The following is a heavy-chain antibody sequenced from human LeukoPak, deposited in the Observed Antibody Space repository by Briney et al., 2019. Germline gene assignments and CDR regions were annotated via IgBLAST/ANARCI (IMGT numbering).Heavy chain of an antibody. CDR2: ISYDGSNK. CDR3: ARVPGGDYGGTSIDY. CDR1: GFTFSSYA. Sequence: GRSLRLSCAASGFTFSSYAMHWVRQAPGKGLEWVAVISYDGSNKYYADSVKGRFTISRDNSKNTLYLQMNSLRAEDTAVYYCARVPGGDYGGTSIDYWGQGTLVTVSS. V-gene: IGHV3-30-3*01. J-gene: IGHJ4*02. D-gene: IGHD4-23*01.